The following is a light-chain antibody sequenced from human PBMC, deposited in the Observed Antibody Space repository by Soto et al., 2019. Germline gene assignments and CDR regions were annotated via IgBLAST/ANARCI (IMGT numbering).Light chain of an antibody. CDR2: GNI. CDR3: QSYDSSLSGSGV. CDR1: SSNIGAGYD. V-gene: IGLV1-40*01. J-gene: IGLJ3*02. Sequence: QSVLTQPPSVSGAPGQRVTISCTGSSSNIGAGYDVHWYQQLPGTAPKLLIYGNINRPSGVPDRFSGSKSGTSASLAITGLQAEDGADYYCQSYDSSLSGSGVFGGGTKLTVL.